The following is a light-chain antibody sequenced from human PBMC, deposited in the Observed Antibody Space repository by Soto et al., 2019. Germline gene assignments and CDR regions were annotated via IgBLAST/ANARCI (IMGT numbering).Light chain of an antibody. CDR1: SSDGGGYNY. CDR2: DVS. CDR3: SSYTSSSTLV. V-gene: IGLV2-14*01. Sequence: QSVLTQPASVSGAPGQSSTISCTGTSSDGGGYNYVSWYQQHPGKAPKLMIYDVSNRPSGVSNRFSGSKSGNTASMTISGLRAEDEADYYCSSYTSSSTLVFGGGTKVTV. J-gene: IGLJ2*01.